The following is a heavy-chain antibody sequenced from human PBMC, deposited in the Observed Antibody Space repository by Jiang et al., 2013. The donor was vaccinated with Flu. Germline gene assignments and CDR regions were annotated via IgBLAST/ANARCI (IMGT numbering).Heavy chain of an antibody. J-gene: IGHJ5*02. CDR1: GASITKNSYY. CDR2: VYYSGVT. CDR3: ANSGSYLGAWFDP. Sequence: GPGLVKPSETLSLTCSVSGASITKNSYYWGWIRQPPGKGPEWIGIVYYSGVTYYNPSLKSRVTMSMDTSKNQFSLKLMSMTIADTAVYYCANSGSYLGAWFDPWGQGILVTVSS. V-gene: IGHV4-39*01. D-gene: IGHD3-16*02.